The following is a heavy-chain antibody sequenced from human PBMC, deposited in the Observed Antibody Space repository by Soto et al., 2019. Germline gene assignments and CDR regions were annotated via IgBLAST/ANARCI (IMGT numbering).Heavy chain of an antibody. V-gene: IGHV1-46*01. J-gene: IGHJ4*02. CDR2: INPSAGGT. CDR3: ARDSTLAY. Sequence: QVQLVQSGAEVKKPGASVKVSCKASGYIFTSYYMHWVRQAPGQGLEWMGIINPSAGGTSYAQKFQARVTMTRDTSTSTIYMELSSLTSEDTAVYYSARDSTLAYWGQGTLVTVSS. CDR1: GYIFTSYY.